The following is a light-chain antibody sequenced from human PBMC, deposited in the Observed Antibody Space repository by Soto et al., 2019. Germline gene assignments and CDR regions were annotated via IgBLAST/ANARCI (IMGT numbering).Light chain of an antibody. CDR2: DVS. V-gene: IGLV2-14*03. Sequence: QSALPQPASVSGSPGQSIAISCTGTSSDVGGYNYVSWYQHHPGKAPTLMIYDVSNRPSGVSNRFSGSKSGNTASLTISGLKAEDEAVYYCSQYTSRTPYFFEPGTKVTV. CDR1: SSDVGGYNY. J-gene: IGLJ1*01. CDR3: SQYTSRTPYF.